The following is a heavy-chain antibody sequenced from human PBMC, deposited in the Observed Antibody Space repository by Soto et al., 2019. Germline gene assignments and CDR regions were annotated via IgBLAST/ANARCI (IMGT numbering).Heavy chain of an antibody. CDR3: AKDMWLAGGFLDS. CDR1: GFTFDDYA. V-gene: IGHV3-9*01. J-gene: IGHJ5*01. Sequence: PGGSLRLSCVGSGFTFDDYAMHRVRQAPGKALEWVSGITWNSASIDYADSVRGRFTISRDNGKNSLFLQMTSLRPEDTALYYCAKDMWLAGGFLDSWGHGTLVASSS. CDR2: ITWNSASI. D-gene: IGHD6-19*01.